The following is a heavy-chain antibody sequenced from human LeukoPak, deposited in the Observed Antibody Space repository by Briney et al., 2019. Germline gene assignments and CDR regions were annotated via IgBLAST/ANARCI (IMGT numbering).Heavy chain of an antibody. CDR1: GGTFSSYA. V-gene: IGHV1-69*04. CDR2: IIPIVNIT. J-gene: IGHJ4*02. D-gene: IGHD2-21*02. CDR3: ARGPNCGGDCYSYFDY. Sequence: GTSVKVCCKASGGTFSSYAITWVRQAPGQGLEWMGTIIPIVNITSFAQKFQGRVTITADKSTSTAYMELSSLDSEDAAMYYCARGPNCGGDCYSYFDYWGQGTLVIVSS.